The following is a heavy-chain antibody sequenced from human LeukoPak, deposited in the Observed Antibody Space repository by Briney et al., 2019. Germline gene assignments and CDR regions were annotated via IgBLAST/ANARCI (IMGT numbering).Heavy chain of an antibody. J-gene: IGHJ4*02. CDR3: ARDYSSNWLFDY. Sequence: GGSLRLSCAASGFIFSSYSMNWVRQAPGKGLEWVSYISSSNSTIFYADSVKGRFTVSRDNAKNSLYLQMNSPRDEDTAVYYCARDYSSNWLFDYWGQGTLVTVSS. D-gene: IGHD6-13*01. CDR1: GFIFSSYS. V-gene: IGHV3-48*02. CDR2: ISSSNSTI.